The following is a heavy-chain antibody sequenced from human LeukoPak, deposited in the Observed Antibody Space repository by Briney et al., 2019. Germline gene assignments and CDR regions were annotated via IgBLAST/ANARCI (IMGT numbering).Heavy chain of an antibody. J-gene: IGHJ4*02. V-gene: IGHV4-61*02. CDR3: ARHIFPYYYDFWSGYAPL. D-gene: IGHD3-3*01. CDR1: GGSISSGSYY. CDR2: IYTSGST. Sequence: SETLSLTCTVSGGSISSGSYYWSWIRQPAGMGLEWIGRIYTSGSTNYNPSLKSRVTISVDTSKNQFSLKLSSVTAADTAVYYCARHIFPYYYDFWSGYAPLWGQGILVTVSS.